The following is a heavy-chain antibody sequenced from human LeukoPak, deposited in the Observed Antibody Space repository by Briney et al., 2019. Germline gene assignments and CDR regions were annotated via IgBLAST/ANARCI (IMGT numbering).Heavy chain of an antibody. CDR1: GFTFSSYG. CDR3: ARDEVYGAGSYGYPFDY. CDR2: IWYDGSNK. J-gene: IGHJ4*02. Sequence: PGRSLRLSCAASGFTFSSYGMHWVRQAPGKGLEWVAVIWYDGSNKYYADSVKGRFTISRDNSKSTLYLQMNSLRAEDTAVYYCARDEVYGAGSYGYPFDYWGQGTLVTVSS. V-gene: IGHV3-33*01. D-gene: IGHD5-18*01.